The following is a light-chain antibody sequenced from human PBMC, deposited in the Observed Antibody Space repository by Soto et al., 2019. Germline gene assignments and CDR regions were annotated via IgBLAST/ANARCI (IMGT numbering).Light chain of an antibody. V-gene: IGKV1-6*01. J-gene: IGKJ1*01. CDR1: QDIRYD. CDR2: AAS. CDR3: LQDYTYPWA. Sequence: AIPLTQSPSSLSASVGDRLTIACRASQDIRYDLGWYQQKPGKAPKLLIYAASSLQSEVPSRFSGSGSGTDFTLTISSLQPEDFATYYCLQDYTYPWAFGQGTKVELK.